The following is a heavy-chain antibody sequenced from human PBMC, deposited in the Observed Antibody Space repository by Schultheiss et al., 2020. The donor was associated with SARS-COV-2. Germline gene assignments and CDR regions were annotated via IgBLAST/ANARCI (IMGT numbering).Heavy chain of an antibody. D-gene: IGHD3-9*01. CDR2: ISSSGSTI. Sequence: GGSLRLSCAASGFTFSSYEMNWVRQAPGKGLEWVSYISSSGSTIYYADSVKGRFTISRDNAKNSLYLQMNSLRAEDTAVYYCAKLGSYDVLTGYYPHYNYYGMNVWGQGTTVTVSS. V-gene: IGHV3-48*03. CDR3: AKLGSYDVLTGYYPHYNYYGMNV. J-gene: IGHJ6*02. CDR1: GFTFSSYE.